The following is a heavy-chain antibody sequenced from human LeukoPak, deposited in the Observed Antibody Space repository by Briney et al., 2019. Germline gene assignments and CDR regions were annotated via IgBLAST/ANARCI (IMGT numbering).Heavy chain of an antibody. D-gene: IGHD1/OR15-1a*01. CDR1: GGSISSSNYS. CDR3: ARDASMTVTTDYWYFDL. Sequence: SETLSLTCTVSGGSISSSNYSWGWIRQPPGKGLEWIGSIYYSGNTNYNPSLKSRVTISVDTSKNQFSLKLSSVTAADTAVYYCARDASMTVTTDYWYFDLWGRGTLVTVSS. V-gene: IGHV4-39*07. CDR2: IYYSGNT. J-gene: IGHJ2*01.